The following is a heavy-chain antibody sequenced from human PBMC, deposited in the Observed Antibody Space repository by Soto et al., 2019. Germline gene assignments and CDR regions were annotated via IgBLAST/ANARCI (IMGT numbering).Heavy chain of an antibody. V-gene: IGHV3-15*07. J-gene: IGHJ4*01. CDR3: TTDSYSTIIIVRFDY. CDR1: GFTFTNAW. CDR2: IKSKTDGGTT. D-gene: IGHD3-22*01. Sequence: GGSLRLSCAASGFTFTNAWINWVRQAPGKGLEWVGRIKSKTDGGTTDYAEPVKGRFAISRDDSNNMVYLQMNSLKIEDTAVYYCTTDSYSTIIIVRFDYWGHGTPVTVSS.